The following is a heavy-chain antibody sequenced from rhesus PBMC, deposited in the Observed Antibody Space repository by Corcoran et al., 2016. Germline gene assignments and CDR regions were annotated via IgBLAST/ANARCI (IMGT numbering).Heavy chain of an antibody. Sequence: QVQLQESGPGLVKPSETLSLTCAVSGGSISDDYFWSWIRQPPGKGLEWIGYLYGSGGGTNNNPSLRNRVTISIDTSTNQCSLKLSSVTTADTAVYYCASGPTVISFDYWGQGVLVTVSS. CDR3: ASGPTVISFDY. J-gene: IGHJ4*01. V-gene: IGHV4-106*01. D-gene: IGHD4-23*01. CDR2: LYGSGGGT. CDR1: GGSISDDYF.